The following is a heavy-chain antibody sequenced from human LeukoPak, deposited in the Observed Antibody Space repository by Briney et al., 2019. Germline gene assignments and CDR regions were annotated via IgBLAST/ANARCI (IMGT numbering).Heavy chain of an antibody. CDR3: ARGRSGSYGNY. D-gene: IGHD1-26*01. Sequence: PGGSLRLSCAASGFTVSSNYMSWVRQAPGKGLEWVSVIYSGGSTYYADSVKGRFTISRDNSKNTLYLQMNSLRAEDTAVYYCARGRSGSYGNYWGQGTLVTVSS. CDR1: GFTVSSNY. J-gene: IGHJ4*02. V-gene: IGHV3-53*01. CDR2: IYSGGST.